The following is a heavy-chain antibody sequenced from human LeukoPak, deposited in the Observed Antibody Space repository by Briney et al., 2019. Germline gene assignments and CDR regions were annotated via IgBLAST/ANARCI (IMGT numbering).Heavy chain of an antibody. D-gene: IGHD3-3*01. V-gene: IGHV3-48*01. CDR3: ARATQEYYDFWSGYYLRFDY. Sequence: PGGSLRLSCAASGSTFSSYSMNWVRQAPGKGLEWVSYISSSSSTIYYADSVKGRFTISRDNAKNSLYLQMNSLRAEDTAVYYCARATQEYYDFWSGYYLRFDYWGQGTLVTVSS. CDR1: GSTFSSYS. CDR2: ISSSSSTI. J-gene: IGHJ4*02.